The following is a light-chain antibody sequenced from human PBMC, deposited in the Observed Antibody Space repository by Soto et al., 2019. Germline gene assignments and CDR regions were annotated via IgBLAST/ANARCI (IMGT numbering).Light chain of an antibody. Sequence: EIVMTQSPVTLSVSPGERATLSCRASQSVGSHLAWYQQRPGQPPRLLIYGASYRATGIPPRFSGSGSGTDFTLTISSLQSEDFAVYYCQQYDNWPPFTFGPGTKVDIK. CDR1: QSVGSH. CDR3: QQYDNWPPFT. V-gene: IGKV3-15*01. CDR2: GAS. J-gene: IGKJ3*01.